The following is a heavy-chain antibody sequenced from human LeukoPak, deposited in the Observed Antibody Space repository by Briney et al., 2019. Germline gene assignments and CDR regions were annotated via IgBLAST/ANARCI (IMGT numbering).Heavy chain of an antibody. CDR3: VRDLDSSGYYSWYFDY. D-gene: IGHD3-22*01. J-gene: IGHJ4*02. CDR1: GFTFSSYS. V-gene: IGHV3-21*01. CDR2: ISSSSSYI. Sequence: PGGSLRLSCAASGFTFSSYSMNWVRQAPGKGLEWVSSISSSSSYIYYADSVKGRFTISRDNAKNSLYLQMNSLRAEDTAVYYCVRDLDSSGYYSWYFDYWGQGTLVTVSS.